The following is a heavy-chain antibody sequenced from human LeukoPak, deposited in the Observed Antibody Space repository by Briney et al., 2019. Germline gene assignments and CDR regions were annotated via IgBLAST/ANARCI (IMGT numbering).Heavy chain of an antibody. CDR3: AREGGYQYYYAMDV. V-gene: IGHV3-21*01. D-gene: IGHD3-16*01. CDR2: ISSSSSYI. CDR1: GFTFKTYT. J-gene: IGHJ6*02. Sequence: PGGSLRLSCAASGFTFKTYTMHRVRQAPGMGLEWVSSISSSSSYIFYADSVKGRFTISRDNAKNSLYLQMSSLRAEDAAVYYCAREGGYQYYYAMDVWGQGTTVTVSS.